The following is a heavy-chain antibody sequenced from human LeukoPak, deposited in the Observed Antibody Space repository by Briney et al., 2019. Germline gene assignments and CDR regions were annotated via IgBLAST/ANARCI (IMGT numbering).Heavy chain of an antibody. CDR2: IYYSGST. CDR3: AREGYSSGWPDY. CDR1: GGSISSYY. Sequence: KPSETLSLTCTVSGGSISSYYWSWIRQPPGKGLEWIGYIYYSGSTNYNPSLKSRVTISVDTSKNQFSLKLSSVTAADTAVYYCAREGYSSGWPDYWGQGTLVTVSS. J-gene: IGHJ4*02. D-gene: IGHD6-19*01. V-gene: IGHV4-59*01.